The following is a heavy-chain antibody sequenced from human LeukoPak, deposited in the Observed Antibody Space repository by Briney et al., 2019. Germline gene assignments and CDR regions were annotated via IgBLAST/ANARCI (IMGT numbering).Heavy chain of an antibody. CDR3: AKENDFWSGPEG. V-gene: IGHV3-30*02. Sequence: PGGSLRLSCAASGFSFSGYGMHWVRQAPGKGLEWVAFIRYDGSNEYYADSVKGRFTISRDKSKNTLSLQMNGLRVEDTAVYYCAKENDFWSGPEGWGQGTLVTVSS. D-gene: IGHD3-3*01. CDR2: IRYDGSNE. J-gene: IGHJ4*02. CDR1: GFSFSGYG.